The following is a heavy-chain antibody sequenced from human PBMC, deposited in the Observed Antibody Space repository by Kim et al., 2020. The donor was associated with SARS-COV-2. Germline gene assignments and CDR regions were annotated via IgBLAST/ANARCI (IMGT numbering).Heavy chain of an antibody. Sequence: SEEYPVDSVRGRFSISRDNANNTLHLQRNSLRAEDTAVYYCARGSGWYYYWGQATLVTVSS. CDR2: SEE. CDR3: ARGSGWYYY. J-gene: IGHJ4*02. V-gene: IGHV3-7*03. D-gene: IGHD6-19*01.